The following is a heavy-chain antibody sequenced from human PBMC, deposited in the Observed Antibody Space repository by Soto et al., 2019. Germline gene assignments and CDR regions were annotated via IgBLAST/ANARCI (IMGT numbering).Heavy chain of an antibody. J-gene: IGHJ4*02. Sequence: PGGSLRLSCAASGFIFSTYAMSWVRQAPGKGLEWVSMISGTGGNTYYADSVKGRFTISRDNSKKTLFLEINSLRDEDTAVYYCAKIVVGSPDYWGQGTLVTVS. CDR1: GFIFSTYA. CDR2: ISGTGGNT. CDR3: AKIVVGSPDY. V-gene: IGHV3-23*01. D-gene: IGHD3-22*01.